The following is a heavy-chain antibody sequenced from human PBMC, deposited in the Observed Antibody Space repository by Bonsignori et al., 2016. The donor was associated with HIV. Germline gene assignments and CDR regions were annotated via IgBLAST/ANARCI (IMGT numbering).Heavy chain of an antibody. CDR2: INHSGST. Sequence: GSLRLSCAVYGGSFSGYYWSWIRQPPGKGLEWIGEINHSGSTNYNPSLKSRVTISVDTSKNQFSLKLSSVTAADTAVYYCARGLPVDYWGQGTLVTVSS. CDR1: GGSFSGYY. V-gene: IGHV4-34*01. J-gene: IGHJ4*02. CDR3: ARGLPVDY.